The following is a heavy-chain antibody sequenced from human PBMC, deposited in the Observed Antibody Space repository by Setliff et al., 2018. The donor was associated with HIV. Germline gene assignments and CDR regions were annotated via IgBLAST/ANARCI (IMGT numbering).Heavy chain of an antibody. Sequence: PSETLSLTCTVSGDSISSDFYWGWIRQPPGKGLEWIGSIYHSGNTYYMPSLQSRVTISVDMSKNQFSLKLNSVTAADTAVYYCARDQSDWFYWGQGTLVTVSS. V-gene: IGHV4-38-2*02. D-gene: IGHD3-3*01. CDR2: IYHSGNT. J-gene: IGHJ4*02. CDR3: ARDQSDWFY. CDR1: GDSISSDFY.